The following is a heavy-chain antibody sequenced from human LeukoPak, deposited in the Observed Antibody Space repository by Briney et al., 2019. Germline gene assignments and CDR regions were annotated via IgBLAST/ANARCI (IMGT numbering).Heavy chain of an antibody. D-gene: IGHD3-10*01. CDR2: IYHTGYT. CDR3: ARGRYYGSGSYYNVLDLDY. Sequence: SETLSLTCTVSGGSISNYYWSWIRQPPGKGLEWIGHIYHTGYTNYNPSLKSRVTISLETSKNQFSLRLTSVTAADTAVYYCARGRYYGSGSYYNVLDLDYWGQGTLVTVSS. J-gene: IGHJ4*02. V-gene: IGHV4-59*01. CDR1: GGSISNYY.